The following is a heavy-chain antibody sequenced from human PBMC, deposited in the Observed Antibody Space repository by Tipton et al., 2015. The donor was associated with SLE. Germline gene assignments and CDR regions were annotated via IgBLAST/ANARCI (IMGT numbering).Heavy chain of an antibody. J-gene: IGHJ2*01. V-gene: IGHV4-4*07. CDR2: IYTNENT. CDR1: GGSISSYY. CDR3: AREFLNPVTTVHYYFDL. D-gene: IGHD4-11*01. Sequence: LRLSCTVSGGSISSYYWSWIRHPAGGGLEWIGRIYTNENTNYNPSLKSRVTMSVATSKNHFSLKLISVTAADTAVYYCAREFLNPVTTVHYYFDLWGRGTLVTVSS.